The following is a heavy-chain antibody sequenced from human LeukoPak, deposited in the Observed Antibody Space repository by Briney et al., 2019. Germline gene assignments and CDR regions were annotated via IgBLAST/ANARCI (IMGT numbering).Heavy chain of an antibody. D-gene: IGHD2-2*01. Sequence: GGALRLSCAASGVTFSSYSMNWVREAPGKGLEWGSSISISSSYIYYADSVKSRFTTSRDNAKNSLYLQMNSLRAEDTAVYYCARYTGYCSSTSCPGPDFDYWGQGTLVTVSS. CDR3: ARYTGYCSSTSCPGPDFDY. V-gene: IGHV3-21*01. J-gene: IGHJ4*02. CDR2: ISISSSYI. CDR1: GVTFSSYS.